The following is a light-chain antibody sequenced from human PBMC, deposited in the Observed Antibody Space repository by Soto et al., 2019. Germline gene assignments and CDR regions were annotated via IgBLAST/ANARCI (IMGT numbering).Light chain of an antibody. V-gene: IGKV3D-15*01. CDR2: GGS. CDR3: QQHSSWPLT. Sequence: EIVMTQSPATLSVSPGERATLSCRASQTLGNKLTWYQQKPGQAPRLLIYGGSTRATGTPARFSGSGSGTEFTLTINSLQSEDFEIYDCQQHSSWPLTFGPGTKVDLK. CDR1: QTLGNK. J-gene: IGKJ3*01.